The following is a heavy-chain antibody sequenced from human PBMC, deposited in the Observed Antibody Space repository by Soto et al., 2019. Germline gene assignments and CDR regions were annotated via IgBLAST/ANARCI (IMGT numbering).Heavy chain of an antibody. V-gene: IGHV1-2*02. Sequence: SVKVSCKASGYTFSAYYMHWVRQAPGQGLEWMGWINPNSGATNYAQKFQGRVTMTRDASIRTAYMELSRLTSDDTALYYCAKDGQYGDYGYYFDYWGQGTLVTVSS. CDR2: INPNSGAT. D-gene: IGHD4-17*01. CDR1: GYTFSAYY. CDR3: AKDGQYGDYGYYFDY. J-gene: IGHJ4*02.